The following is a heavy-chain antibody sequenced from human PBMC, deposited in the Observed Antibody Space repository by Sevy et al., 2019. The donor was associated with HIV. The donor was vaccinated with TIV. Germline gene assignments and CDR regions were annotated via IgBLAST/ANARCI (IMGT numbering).Heavy chain of an antibody. CDR1: GYTFTDYY. D-gene: IGHD2-2*02. CDR3: ARVVEPAGIDPYYYGVDV. V-gene: IGHV1-2*02. J-gene: IGHJ6*02. CDR2: INPKSGGT. Sequence: ASVKVSCKASGYTFTDYYIHWARQAPGRGLEWMGWINPKSGGTNYAQKFHGRVTMTRDTSISTAYMELSRLRSDDTAVYYCARVVEPAGIDPYYYGVDVWGPGATVTVSS.